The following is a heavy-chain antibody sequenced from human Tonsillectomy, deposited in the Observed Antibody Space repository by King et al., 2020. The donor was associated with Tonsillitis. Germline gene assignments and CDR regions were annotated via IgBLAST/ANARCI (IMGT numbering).Heavy chain of an antibody. Sequence: HVQLVQSGAEVKKPGSSVKVSCKAAGGTFSGYGISWVRQAPGHGLEWMGGIIPHFGTLNYAPKFQGRLSFTADKSTSTAYMELSGLRSEDTAVYYCARTIREMKSMRESDYWGQGTLVTVSS. CDR2: IIPHFGTL. V-gene: IGHV1-69*14. D-gene: IGHD5-24*01. CDR1: GGTFSGYG. J-gene: IGHJ4*02. CDR3: ARTIREMKSMRESDY.